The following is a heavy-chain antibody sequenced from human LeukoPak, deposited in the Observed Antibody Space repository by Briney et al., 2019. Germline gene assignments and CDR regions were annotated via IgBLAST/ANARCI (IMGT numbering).Heavy chain of an antibody. D-gene: IGHD3-9*01. CDR2: IYTSGST. J-gene: IGHJ4*02. Sequence: SETLSLTCTVSGGSISSYYWSWIRQPARKGLEWIGRIYTSGSTNYNPSLKSRVTMSVDTSKNQFSLKLSSVTAADTAVYYCARDGFDILTGYFHYWGQGTLVTVSS. V-gene: IGHV4-4*07. CDR3: ARDGFDILTGYFHY. CDR1: GGSISSYY.